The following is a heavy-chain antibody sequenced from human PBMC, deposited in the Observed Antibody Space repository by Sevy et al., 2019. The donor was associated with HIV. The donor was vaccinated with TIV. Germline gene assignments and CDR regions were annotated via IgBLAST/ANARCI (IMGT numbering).Heavy chain of an antibody. Sequence: GGSLRLSCAASGFAFYDYSMSWIRQAPGKGLEWVATLSFGCGKINYADSVKGRFNISRDNSKNSFYLQMDNLRVEDTALYYCAREGCTRPHDYSGQGTRVTVSS. D-gene: IGHD2-8*01. V-gene: IGHV3-23*01. CDR1: GFAFYDYS. CDR2: LSFGCGKI. CDR3: AREGCTRPHDY. J-gene: IGHJ4*02.